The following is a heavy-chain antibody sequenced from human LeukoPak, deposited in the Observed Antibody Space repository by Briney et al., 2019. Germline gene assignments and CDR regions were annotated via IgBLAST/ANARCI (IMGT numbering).Heavy chain of an antibody. Sequence: SETLSLTCTVSGGSISDYYWSWIRQPPGKGLEWSAYIYDSGSTNYNPSLKSRVTISVDTSKNQFSLKLSSVTAADTAVYYCARLTDSGVDYWGQGTLVTVSS. D-gene: IGHD6-19*01. J-gene: IGHJ4*02. CDR3: ARLTDSGVDY. V-gene: IGHV4-59*08. CDR2: IYDSGST. CDR1: GGSISDYY.